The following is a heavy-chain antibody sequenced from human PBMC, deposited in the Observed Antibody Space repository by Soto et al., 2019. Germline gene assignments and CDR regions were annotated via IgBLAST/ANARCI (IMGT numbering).Heavy chain of an antibody. Sequence: SETLSLTCTVSGGSISSGDYYWSWIRQPPGKGLEWIGYIYYSGSAYYNPSLKSRVTISVDTSKNQFSLKLSSVTAADTAVYYCARDRGDGSGSLFYYGMDVWGQGTTVTVSS. CDR1: GGSISSGDYY. CDR3: ARDRGDGSGSLFYYGMDV. V-gene: IGHV4-30-4*01. J-gene: IGHJ6*02. CDR2: IYYSGSA. D-gene: IGHD3-10*01.